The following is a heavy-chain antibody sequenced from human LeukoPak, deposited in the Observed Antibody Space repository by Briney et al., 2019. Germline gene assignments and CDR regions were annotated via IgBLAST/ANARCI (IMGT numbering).Heavy chain of an antibody. CDR3: AKDLSPYKYDSSGYFSDAFDI. V-gene: IGHV3-23*01. D-gene: IGHD3-22*01. Sequence: GGSLRLSCAASGFTFSIYAMSWVRQAPGKGLEWVSAISGSGGTTYYADSVKGRFTNSRDNSKNTLYLQMNSLRAEDTAVYYCAKDLSPYKYDSSGYFSDAFDIWGQGTMVTVSS. CDR2: ISGSGGTT. CDR1: GFTFSIYA. J-gene: IGHJ3*02.